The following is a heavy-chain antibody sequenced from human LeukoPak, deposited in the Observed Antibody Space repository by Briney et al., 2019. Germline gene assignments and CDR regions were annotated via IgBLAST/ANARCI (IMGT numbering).Heavy chain of an antibody. D-gene: IGHD1-26*01. CDR3: AADTPRPYSGSYYYYYDMDV. J-gene: IGHJ6*02. CDR2: IVVGSGNT. CDR1: GFTFTSSA. Sequence: SAKVSCKASGFTFTSSAMQWVRQARGQRLEWIGWIVVGSGNTNYAQKFQERVTITRDMSTSTAYMELSSLRSEDTAVYYCAADTPRPYSGSYYYYYDMDVWGQGTTVTVSS. V-gene: IGHV1-58*02.